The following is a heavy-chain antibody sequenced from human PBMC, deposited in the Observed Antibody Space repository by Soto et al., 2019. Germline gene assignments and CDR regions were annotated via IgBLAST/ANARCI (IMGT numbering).Heavy chain of an antibody. CDR2: ISGSGGST. CDR1: GFTFSSYA. J-gene: IGHJ3*02. V-gene: IGHV3-23*01. D-gene: IGHD3-3*01. Sequence: PGGSLRLSCAASGFTFSSYAMSWVRQAPGKGLEWVSAISGSGGSTYYADSVKGRFTISRDNSKNTLYLQMNSLRAEDTAVYYCAKINDFWSGYLGLDAFDIWGQGTMVTVSS. CDR3: AKINDFWSGYLGLDAFDI.